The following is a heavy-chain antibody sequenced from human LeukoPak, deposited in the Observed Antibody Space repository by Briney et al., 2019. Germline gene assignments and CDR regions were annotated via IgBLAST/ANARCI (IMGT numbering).Heavy chain of an antibody. CDR3: TRLTLGGTSYGMDV. D-gene: IGHD3-16*01. J-gene: IGHJ6*02. V-gene: IGHV3-49*03. CDR1: GFTFGDYA. CDR2: IRSKAYGGTT. Sequence: GSLRLSCTASGFTFGDYAMSWFRQAPGKGLEWVGFIRSKAYGGTTEYAASVKGRFTISRDDSKSIAYLQMNSLKTEDTAVYYCTRLTLGGTSYGMDVWGQGTTVTVSS.